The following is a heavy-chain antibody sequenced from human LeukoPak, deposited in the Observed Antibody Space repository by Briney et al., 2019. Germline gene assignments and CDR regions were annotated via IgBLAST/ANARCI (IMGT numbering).Heavy chain of an antibody. J-gene: IGHJ4*02. Sequence: PGGSVTLSCAASGFTFRKFAMHLLRLSPATGREGVASITGSGPYILYADSVKRRFTISRDNTKNLLYLEMNSLRAEDTAMYYCVRDVGAVRGEVYFDYWGQGTLVTVSS. CDR3: VRDVGAVRGEVYFDY. D-gene: IGHD3-16*01. CDR2: ITGSGPYI. CDR1: GFTFRKFA. V-gene: IGHV3-21*06.